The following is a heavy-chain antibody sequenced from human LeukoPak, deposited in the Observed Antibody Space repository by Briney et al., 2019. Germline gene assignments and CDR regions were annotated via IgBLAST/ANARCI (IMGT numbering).Heavy chain of an antibody. Sequence: ASVKVSCKASGYTFAGYYIRWVRRAPGQGLEWLGWINPAKGDTKSAQKFRDRVIMTTDTSLATAYMEVINLSSDDTAVYYCTRSSWDCSSGSCYSNMNFDYWGQGSLVTVSS. CDR3: TRSSWDCSSGSCYSNMNFDY. V-gene: IGHV1-2*02. CDR1: GYTFAGYY. D-gene: IGHD2-15*01. CDR2: INPAKGDT. J-gene: IGHJ4*02.